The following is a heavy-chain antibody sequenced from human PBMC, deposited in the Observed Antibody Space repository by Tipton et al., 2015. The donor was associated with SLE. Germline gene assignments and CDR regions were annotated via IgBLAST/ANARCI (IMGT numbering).Heavy chain of an antibody. CDR2: IKGDGSQT. CDR1: GFTFSTFW. D-gene: IGHD1-1*01. Sequence: SLRLSCETSGFTFSTFWMNWVRQAPGKGLQWMANIKGDGSQTRYVDAFRGRFTISRDNAKNSVYLQMNGLRAEDTAVYYCAGGTGHLIEYWGQGTLITVSS. J-gene: IGHJ4*02. CDR3: AGGTGHLIEY. V-gene: IGHV3-7*01.